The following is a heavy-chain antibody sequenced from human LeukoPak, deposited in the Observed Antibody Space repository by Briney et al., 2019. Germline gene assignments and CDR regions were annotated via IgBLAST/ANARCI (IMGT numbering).Heavy chain of an antibody. V-gene: IGHV3-23*01. D-gene: IGHD6-19*01. CDR2: IRGTDDGT. CDR1: GFTFSNYG. Sequence: GGSLRLSCATSGFTFSNYGMHWVRQAPGKGLEWVSTIRGTDDGTFYADSVKGRFTISRDNSKNMLYLQLNSLGAEDTAVYYCARDLRAVANSYDFDSWGQGTLVTVSS. J-gene: IGHJ4*02. CDR3: ARDLRAVANSYDFDS.